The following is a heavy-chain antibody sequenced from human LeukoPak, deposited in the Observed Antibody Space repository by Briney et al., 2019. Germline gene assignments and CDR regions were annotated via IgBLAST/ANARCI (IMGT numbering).Heavy chain of an antibody. CDR3: AKDRWGGYSSSWYVY. CDR2: ISGSGGST. J-gene: IGHJ4*02. V-gene: IGHV3-23*01. Sequence: GGSLRLSCAASGFTFSSYAMSWVRQAPGKGLEWVSAISGSGGSTYYADSVKGRFTISRDNSKNTLYLQMNSLRAEDTAVYYCAKDRWGGYSSSWYVYWGQGTLVTVSS. D-gene: IGHD6-13*01. CDR1: GFTFSSYA.